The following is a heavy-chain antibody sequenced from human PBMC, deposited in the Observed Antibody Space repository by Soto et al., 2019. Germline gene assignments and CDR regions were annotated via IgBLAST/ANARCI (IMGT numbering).Heavy chain of an antibody. CDR3: AREPMESFYFDF. CDR1: GYTFTNYY. D-gene: IGHD1-1*01. V-gene: IGHV1-46*01. J-gene: IGHJ4*02. CDR2: VRPGGGKT. Sequence: ASVKVSCKASGYTFTNYYIHWLRQAPGQGLEWLGIVRPGGGKTESEQRFQGRVIMTSDTSTSTVYMELTSLTSDDTGVYYCAREPMESFYFDFWGQGTLVTVSS.